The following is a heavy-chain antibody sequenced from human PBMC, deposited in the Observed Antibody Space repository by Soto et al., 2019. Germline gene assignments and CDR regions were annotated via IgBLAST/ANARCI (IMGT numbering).Heavy chain of an antibody. CDR2: MSYDGSNK. J-gene: IGHJ4*02. D-gene: IGHD3-16*01. CDR1: GFTFSSYA. V-gene: IGHV3-30-3*01. Sequence: QVQLVESGGGVVQPGRSLRLSCAASGFTFSSYAMHWVRRAPGKGLEWMAVMSYDGSNKYYADSVKGRFTISRDNSKNTLYLKMNSVRPEGPARYSCAGAGGAYWGQGTLV. CDR3: AGAGGAY.